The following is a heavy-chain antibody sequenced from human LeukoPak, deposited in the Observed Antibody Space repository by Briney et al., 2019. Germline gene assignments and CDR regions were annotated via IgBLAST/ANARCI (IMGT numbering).Heavy chain of an antibody. CDR3: ARLHYYDSSGISPYYYGMDV. D-gene: IGHD3-22*01. CDR1: GXTFTSYC. J-gene: IGHJ6*02. V-gene: IGHV5-51*01. Sequence: HGESLKISSQGSGXTFTSYCIAWVRQMPGKGLERMGIIYPGDSDTRYSPSFQGQVTISADKSTSTAYLQWNSLKASDTAMYYCARLHYYDSSGISPYYYGMDVWGQGTTVTVSS. CDR2: IYPGDSDT.